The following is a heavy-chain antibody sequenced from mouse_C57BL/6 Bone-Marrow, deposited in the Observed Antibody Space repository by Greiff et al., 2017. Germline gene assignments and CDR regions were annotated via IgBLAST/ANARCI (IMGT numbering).Heavy chain of an antibody. D-gene: IGHD2-5*01. CDR3: AREAYYSNYVRFAY. Sequence: VQLQQPGAELVMPGASVKLSCKASGYTFTSYWMHWVKQRPGQGLEWIGEIDPSDSYTNYNQKFKGKSTLTVDKSSSTAYMQLSSLTSEGSAVYYCAREAYYSNYVRFAYWGQGTLVTVSA. V-gene: IGHV1-69*01. J-gene: IGHJ3*01. CDR1: GYTFTSYW. CDR2: IDPSDSYT.